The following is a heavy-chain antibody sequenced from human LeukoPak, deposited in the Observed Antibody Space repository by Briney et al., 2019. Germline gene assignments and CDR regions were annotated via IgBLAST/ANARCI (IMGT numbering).Heavy chain of an antibody. V-gene: IGHV3-11*04. CDR2: ISSSGSTI. D-gene: IGHD3-10*01. J-gene: IGHJ5*02. CDR3: ARSHPQYGSAQDNWFDP. CDR1: GFTFSDYY. Sequence: GGSLRLSCAASGFTFSDYYMSWIRQAPGKGLEWVSYISSSGSTIYYADSVKGRFTISRDNAKNSLYLQMNSLRAEDTAVYYCARSHPQYGSAQDNWFDPWGQGTLVTVSS.